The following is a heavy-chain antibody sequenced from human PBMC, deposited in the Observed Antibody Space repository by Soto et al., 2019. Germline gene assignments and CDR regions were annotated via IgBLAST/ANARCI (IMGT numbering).Heavy chain of an antibody. CDR2: IYYSGST. CDR1: GGSISSGDYY. Sequence: SETLSLTCTVSGGSISSGDYYWSWIRQPPGKSLEWIGYIYYSGSTYYNPSLKSRVTISVDTSKNQFSLKLSSVTAADTAVYYCARDHYVYDILTGYGYYYGMDVWGQGTTVTVSS. D-gene: IGHD3-9*01. CDR3: ARDHYVYDILTGYGYYYGMDV. J-gene: IGHJ6*02. V-gene: IGHV4-30-4*01.